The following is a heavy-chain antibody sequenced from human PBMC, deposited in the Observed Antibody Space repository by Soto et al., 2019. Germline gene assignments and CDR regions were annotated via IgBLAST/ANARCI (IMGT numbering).Heavy chain of an antibody. CDR1: GYSFTSYW. D-gene: IGHD2-2*01. CDR3: AKHCRGTSCPPPDY. V-gene: IGHV5-51*01. CDR2: IYPSDSDT. Sequence: RESLKISCKASGYSFTSYWIGWVRQMPGKGLEWVAIIYPSDSDTRYSPSFQGQVTISADKSISTVYLQWSSLKASDTGIYYCAKHCRGTSCPPPDYWGQGTLVTVSS. J-gene: IGHJ4*02.